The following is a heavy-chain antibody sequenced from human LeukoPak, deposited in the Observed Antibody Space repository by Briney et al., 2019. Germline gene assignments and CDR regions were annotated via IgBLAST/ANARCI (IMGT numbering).Heavy chain of an antibody. J-gene: IGHJ5*02. Sequence: ASVKVSCKASGYTFTGYYMHWVRQAPGQGLEWMGWINPNSGGTNYAQKFRGRVTMTRDTSINTAYMELSRLRSDDTAVYYCAKDVEYNYGFAGEDSNWFDPWGQGTLVTVSS. D-gene: IGHD5-18*01. CDR1: GYTFTGYY. CDR2: INPNSGGT. V-gene: IGHV1-2*02. CDR3: AKDVEYNYGFAGEDSNWFDP.